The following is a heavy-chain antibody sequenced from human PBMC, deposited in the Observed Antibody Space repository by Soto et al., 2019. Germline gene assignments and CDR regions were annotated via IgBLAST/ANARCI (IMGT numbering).Heavy chain of an antibody. CDR2: INPNGGST. Sequence: ASVKVSCKASGYTLTSYYMHWVRQAPGQGLEWMGIINPNGGSTSYAQKFQGRVTMTRDTSTSTVYMELRSLRSDDTAVYYCARVGLRITMIVVADDWFDPWGQGTLVTVSS. J-gene: IGHJ5*02. CDR1: GYTLTSYY. V-gene: IGHV1-46*01. CDR3: ARVGLRITMIVVADDWFDP. D-gene: IGHD3-22*01.